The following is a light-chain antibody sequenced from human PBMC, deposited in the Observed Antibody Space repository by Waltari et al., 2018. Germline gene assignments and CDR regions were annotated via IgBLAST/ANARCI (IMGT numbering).Light chain of an antibody. Sequence: QSGLTQPASVSGSPGQSITVSCTGTSSDVGNYNLVSWYQQYPGQAPKLMVYECTKRISGVSDRFSGSKSGNTASLTISGLQSEDEADYYCCSYAGLGIYVFGTGTKVTVL. CDR3: CSYAGLGIYV. J-gene: IGLJ1*01. CDR1: SSDVGNYNL. CDR2: ECT. V-gene: IGLV2-23*01.